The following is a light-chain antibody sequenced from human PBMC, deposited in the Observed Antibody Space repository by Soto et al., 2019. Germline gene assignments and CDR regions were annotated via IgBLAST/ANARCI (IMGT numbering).Light chain of an antibody. Sequence: EIVMTQSPATLSVSPGERATLSCRASQSVSNNLAWYQKKPGQAPRLLIYGASTRATGIPARFSGSGSGTEFTITISILQSEDFAFYYCQQYNNWWTFGQGTRVDIK. J-gene: IGKJ1*01. CDR3: QQYNNWWT. V-gene: IGKV3-15*01. CDR2: GAS. CDR1: QSVSNN.